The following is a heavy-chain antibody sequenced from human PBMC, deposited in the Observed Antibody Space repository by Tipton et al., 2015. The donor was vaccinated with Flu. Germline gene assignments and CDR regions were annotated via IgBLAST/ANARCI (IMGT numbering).Heavy chain of an antibody. Sequence: GLVKPSETLSLTCNVSGGSINRYYWSWIRQSVGKGPEWIGRTHTNGNTNYNSSFGSRLTMSVDTSKSQLSMTLNSVTVPDTAVYYCASGNFYDSSGYFAFWGQGILVTVSS. CDR3: ASGNFYDSSGYFAF. D-gene: IGHD3-22*01. CDR1: GGSINRYY. J-gene: IGHJ4*02. V-gene: IGHV4-4*07. CDR2: THTNGNT.